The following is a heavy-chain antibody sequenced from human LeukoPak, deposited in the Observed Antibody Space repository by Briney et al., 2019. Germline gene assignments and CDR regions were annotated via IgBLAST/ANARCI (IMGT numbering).Heavy chain of an antibody. V-gene: IGHV4-39*07. CDR3: ARDYRLTQIQY. D-gene: IGHD1-26*01. Sequence: SETLSLTRTVSGGSISSSSYYWAWIRHPPGKGLEWIGSIYYTGSTYYNPSLKSRVTISVDTSKNQFSLRLSSVTAADTAVYYCARDYRLTQIQYWGQGTLVTVSS. J-gene: IGHJ1*01. CDR1: GGSISSSSYY. CDR2: IYYTGST.